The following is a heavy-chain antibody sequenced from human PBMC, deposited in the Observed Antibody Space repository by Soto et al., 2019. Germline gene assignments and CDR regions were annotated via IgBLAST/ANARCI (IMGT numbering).Heavy chain of an antibody. D-gene: IGHD6-13*01. Sequence: QVQLQESVPGLVKPSQTLSLTCTVSSGPDINSASYLNWIRQHPENGLEWMGYINYRGTTNYNAALKSRILISVDTSKTQFSLRLTSVTAADTAVYYCARDAPGAAPYWGQGTLVTGSS. V-gene: IGHV4-31*03. CDR2: INYRGTT. CDR1: SGPDINSASY. J-gene: IGHJ4*02. CDR3: ARDAPGAAPY.